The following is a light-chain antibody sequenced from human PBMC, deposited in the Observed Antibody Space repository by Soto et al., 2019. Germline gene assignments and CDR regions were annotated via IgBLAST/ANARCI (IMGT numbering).Light chain of an antibody. CDR3: QHYDSSLSGLYV. J-gene: IGLJ1*01. CDR2: GNT. Sequence: QSVLTQPPSISGAPGQRVTISCTGSSSNIGAGSDVHWYHQLPGTAPKLLIYGNTNRPSGVPDRFSGSKSGTSASLAIAGLQTEDEGAYYCQHYDSSLSGLYVFGTGTKVTVL. V-gene: IGLV1-40*01. CDR1: SSNIGAGSD.